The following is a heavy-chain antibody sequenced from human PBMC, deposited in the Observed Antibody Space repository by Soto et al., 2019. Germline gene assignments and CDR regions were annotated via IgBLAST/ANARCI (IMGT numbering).Heavy chain of an antibody. V-gene: IGHV1-3*01. D-gene: IGHD6-13*01. CDR3: ARRGYSSSWYYYYYYGMDV. Sequence: GASVKVSCKVSGYTLTELSMHWVRQAPGQRLEWMGWINAGNGNTKYSQKFQGRVTITRDTSASTAYMELSSLRSEDTAVYYCARRGYSSSWYYYYYYGMDVWGQGTTVTVSS. CDR2: INAGNGNT. CDR1: GYTLTELS. J-gene: IGHJ6*02.